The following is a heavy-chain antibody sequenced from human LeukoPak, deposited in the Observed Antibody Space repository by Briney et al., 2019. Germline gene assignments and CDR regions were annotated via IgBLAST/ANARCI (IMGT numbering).Heavy chain of an antibody. CDR2: IYYSGST. V-gene: IGHV4-30-4*08. CDR1: GGSSSSGDYF. J-gene: IGHJ6*03. Sequence: SETLSLTCTVSGGSSSSGDYFWNWIRQPPGKGLEWIGYIYYSGSTYYNPSLKSRVTISVDTSKNQFSLKLSSVTAADTAVYYCSSTLGGYYYYYMDVWGKGTTVTVSS. D-gene: IGHD6-6*01. CDR3: SSTLGGYYYYYMDV.